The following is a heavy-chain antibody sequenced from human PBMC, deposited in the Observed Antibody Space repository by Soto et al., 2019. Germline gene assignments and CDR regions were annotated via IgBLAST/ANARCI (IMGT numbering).Heavy chain of an antibody. D-gene: IGHD5-18*01. CDR3: ARVDSYAYYYGMDV. CDR1: GGSVSSGRYY. CDR2: IYYSGST. J-gene: IGHJ6*02. Sequence: SETLSLTCTVSGGSVSSGRYYWSWIRQPPGKGLEWIGYIYYSGSTNYNPSLKSRVTISVDTSKNQFSLKLSSVTAADTAVYHCARVDSYAYYYGMDVWGQGTTVTVS. V-gene: IGHV4-61*01.